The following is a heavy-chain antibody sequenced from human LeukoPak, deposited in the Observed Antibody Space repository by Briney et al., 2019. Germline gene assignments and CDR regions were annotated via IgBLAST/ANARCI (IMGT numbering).Heavy chain of an antibody. CDR2: ISTDGSQT. D-gene: IGHD4-17*01. CDR3: IVFGDSNH. J-gene: IGHJ5*02. V-gene: IGHV3-74*01. CDR1: GFTFSNYW. Sequence: GGSLRLSCEASGFTFSNYWMHWVRQAPGKGLMWVSQISTDGSQTFYADSVKGRFTISRDTSKNALYLQINSLRVEDTAVYYCIVFGDSNHWGQGTLVTVSS.